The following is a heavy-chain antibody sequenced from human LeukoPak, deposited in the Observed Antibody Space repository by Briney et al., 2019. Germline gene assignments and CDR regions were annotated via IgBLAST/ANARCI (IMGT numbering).Heavy chain of an antibody. CDR1: GASISTSIYY. Sequence: SETLSLTCTVSGASISTSIYYWSWIRQPPGKGLEWIGTIYYSGNTYYNPSLKSRVTISVDTSKNQFSLKLSSVTAADTAVYYCARHGYSNYADFWGQGTLVTVSS. CDR2: IYYSGNT. D-gene: IGHD4-11*01. J-gene: IGHJ4*02. CDR3: ARHGYSNYADF. V-gene: IGHV4-39*01.